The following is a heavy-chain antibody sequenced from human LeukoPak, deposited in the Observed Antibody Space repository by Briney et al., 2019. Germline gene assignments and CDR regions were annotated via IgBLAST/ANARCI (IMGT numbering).Heavy chain of an antibody. CDR1: GFTFSSYG. D-gene: IGHD5-18*01. Sequence: QPGGSLRLSCAASGFTFSSYGMHWVRQAPGKGLEWVAVISYDGSNKYYADSVKGRFTISRDNSKNTLYLQMNSLRAEDTAVYYCAKDRRGYSHGMLHFAFDYWGQGTLVTVSS. V-gene: IGHV3-30*18. CDR3: AKDRRGYSHGMLHFAFDY. J-gene: IGHJ4*02. CDR2: ISYDGSNK.